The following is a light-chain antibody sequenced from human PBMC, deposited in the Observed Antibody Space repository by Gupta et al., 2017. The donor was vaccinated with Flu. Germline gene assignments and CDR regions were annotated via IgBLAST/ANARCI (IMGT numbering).Light chain of an antibody. Sequence: DTQMTQSPSSLSASVGDRVTITCRASQNIATYLNWYQQIPGKAPKLLIYAASSLYSGVPSRFSGRGSGTDFTLTITSLQPEDSATYYCQQSSSVPHTLGAGTRMEI. CDR3: QQSSSVPHT. J-gene: IGKJ3*01. CDR2: AAS. CDR1: QNIATY. V-gene: IGKV1-39*01.